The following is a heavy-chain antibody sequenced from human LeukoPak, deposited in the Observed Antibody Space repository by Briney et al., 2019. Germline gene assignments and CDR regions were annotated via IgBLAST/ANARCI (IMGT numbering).Heavy chain of an antibody. V-gene: IGHV3-23*01. D-gene: IGHD3-10*01. Sequence: GGSLRLSCAAFGFTLSTYAMGWVRQAPGKGRDWVSFIRGSVGSTYYADSVKGRFTIYRDNSKNTLYLQMNSLRAEDTAVYYCAKDYYGSGSYRHFDQWGQGTLVTVSS. J-gene: IGHJ4*02. CDR1: GFTLSTYA. CDR3: AKDYYGSGSYRHFDQ. CDR2: IRGSVGST.